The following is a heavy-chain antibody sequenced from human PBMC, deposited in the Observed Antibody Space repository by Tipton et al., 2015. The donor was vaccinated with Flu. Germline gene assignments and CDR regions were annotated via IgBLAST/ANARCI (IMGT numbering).Heavy chain of an antibody. CDR1: GGSFSGYY. CDR2: INHSGST. Sequence: TLSLTCAVYGGSFSGYYWSWIRQPPGKGLEWIGEINHSGSTNYNPSLKSRVTISVDTSKNQFSLKLSSVTAADTAVYYCARGRSSSRARSWFDPWDQGTLVTVSS. D-gene: IGHD6-13*01. J-gene: IGHJ5*02. CDR3: ARGRSSSRARSWFDP. V-gene: IGHV4-34*01.